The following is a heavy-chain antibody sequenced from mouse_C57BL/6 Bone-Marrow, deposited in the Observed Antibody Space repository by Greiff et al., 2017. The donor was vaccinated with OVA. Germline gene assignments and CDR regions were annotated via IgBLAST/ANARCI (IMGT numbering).Heavy chain of an antibody. D-gene: IGHD2-2*01. CDR3: ARQDYGYDVGFAY. CDR2: ISNLAYSI. J-gene: IGHJ3*01. V-gene: IGHV5-15*01. Sequence: DVQLVESGGGLVQPGGSLELSCAASGFTFSDYGMAWVRQAPRKGPEWVAFISNLAYSIYYADTVTGRFTISRENAKNTLYLEMSSVRSEDTAMYYCARQDYGYDVGFAYWGQGTLVTVSA. CDR1: GFTFSDYG.